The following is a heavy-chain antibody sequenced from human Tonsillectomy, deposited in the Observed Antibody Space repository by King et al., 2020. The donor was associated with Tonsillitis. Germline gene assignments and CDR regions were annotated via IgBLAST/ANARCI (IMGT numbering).Heavy chain of an antibody. V-gene: IGHV3-74*03. CDR2: IGTDGSST. J-gene: IGHJ1*01. CDR1: GFTFSNYW. D-gene: IGHD2-21*02. CDR3: ARADSAVVFGVTALLGE. Sequence: VQLVESGGGLVQPGGSLRLSCAASGFTFSNYWMHWVRQAPGKGLVWVSRIGTDGSSTTYADSVKGRFTISRDNAKNTLYVQMNSLRADDTAFYYCARADSAVVFGVTALLGEGGQGTLVTVSS.